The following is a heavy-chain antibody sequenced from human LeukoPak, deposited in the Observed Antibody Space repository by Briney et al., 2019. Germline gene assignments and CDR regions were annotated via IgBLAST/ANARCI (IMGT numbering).Heavy chain of an antibody. V-gene: IGHV3-30*18. Sequence: GRSLRPSCAASGFTFSSYGMHWVRQAPGKGLEWVAVISYDGRNKYYADSVKGRFTISRDNSKNTLYLQMNSLRAEDTAVYYCAKGYCGGDCPFDYWGQGTLVTVSS. CDR3: AKGYCGGDCPFDY. CDR2: ISYDGRNK. J-gene: IGHJ4*02. CDR1: GFTFSSYG. D-gene: IGHD2-21*01.